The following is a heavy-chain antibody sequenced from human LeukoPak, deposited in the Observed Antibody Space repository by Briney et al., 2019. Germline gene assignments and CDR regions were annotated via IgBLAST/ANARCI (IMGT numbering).Heavy chain of an antibody. CDR1: GFTFSSYA. J-gene: IGHJ4*02. CDR3: ARDGLLSYYYDSSGH. D-gene: IGHD3-22*01. V-gene: IGHV3-30-3*01. CDR2: ISYDGSNK. Sequence: GGSLRLSCATSGFTFSSYAMHWVRQAPGKGLEWVAVISYDGSNKYYADSVKGRFTISRDNSKNTLYLQMNSLRAEDTAVYYCARDGLLSYYYDSSGHWGQGTLVTVSS.